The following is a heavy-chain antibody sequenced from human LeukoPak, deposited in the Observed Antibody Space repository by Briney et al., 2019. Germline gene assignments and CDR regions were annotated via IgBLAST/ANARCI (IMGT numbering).Heavy chain of an antibody. D-gene: IGHD3-22*01. J-gene: IGHJ4*02. CDR3: AREGAYYYDSKWKEGSYFGY. CDR2: ISSSGSTI. CDR1: GFTFSDYY. V-gene: IGHV3-11*01. Sequence: GGSLRLSCAASGFTFSDYYMSWIRQAPGKGLEWVSYISSSGSTIYYADSVKGRFTISRDNAKNSLYLQMNSLRAEDTAVYYCAREGAYYYDSKWKEGSYFGYWGQGTLVTVSS.